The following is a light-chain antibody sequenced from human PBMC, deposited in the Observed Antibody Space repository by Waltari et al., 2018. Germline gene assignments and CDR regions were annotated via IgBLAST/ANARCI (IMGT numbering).Light chain of an antibody. CDR2: GAS. CDR3: QQYNNWPPELT. CDR1: QSVSSN. Sequence: EIVMTQSPATLSVSPGERATLSCRASQSVSSNFAWYQQKPGQAPRLLIHGASTRATGIPARFSGSGSGTEFTLTISSLQSEDFAVYYCQQYNNWPPELTFGGGTKVEIK. J-gene: IGKJ4*01. V-gene: IGKV3-15*01.